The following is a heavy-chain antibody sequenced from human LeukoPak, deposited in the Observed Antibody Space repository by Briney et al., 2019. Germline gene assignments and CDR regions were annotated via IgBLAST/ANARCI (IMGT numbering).Heavy chain of an antibody. V-gene: IGHV4-39*01. CDR1: GGSISSSSYY. CDR3: ARRGTSYSSGWYGAFDI. D-gene: IGHD6-19*01. Sequence: SETLSLTCTVPGGSISSSSYYWGWIRQPPGKGLEWIGSIYYSGSTYYNPSLKSRVTISVDTSKNQFSLKLSSVTAADTAVYYCARRGTSYSSGWYGAFDIWGQGTMVTVSS. J-gene: IGHJ3*02. CDR2: IYYSGST.